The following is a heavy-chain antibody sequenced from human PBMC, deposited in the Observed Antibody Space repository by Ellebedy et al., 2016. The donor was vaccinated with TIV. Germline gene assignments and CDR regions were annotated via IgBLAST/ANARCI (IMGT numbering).Heavy chain of an antibody. CDR1: GFTVSSNY. D-gene: IGHD3-22*01. V-gene: IGHV3-53*04. CDR3: AKISLLLNGMDV. Sequence: GESLKISCAASGFTVSSNYMSWVRQAPGKGLEWVSVIYSGGSTYYADSVKGRFTISRHNSKNTLYLQMNSLRAEDTAVYYCAKISLLLNGMDVWGQGTTVTVSS. J-gene: IGHJ6*02. CDR2: IYSGGST.